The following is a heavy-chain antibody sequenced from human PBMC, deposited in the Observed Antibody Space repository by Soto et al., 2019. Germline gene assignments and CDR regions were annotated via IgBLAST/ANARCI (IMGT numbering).Heavy chain of an antibody. CDR3: AIESSITMVRGVDY. CDR2: INHSGST. Sequence: SETLSLTCAVYGGSFSGYYRSWIRQPPGKGLEWIGEINHSGSTNYNPSLKSRVTISVDTSKNQFSLKLSSVTAADTAVYYCAIESSITMVRGVDYWGQGTLVTVSS. CDR1: GGSFSGYY. J-gene: IGHJ4*02. V-gene: IGHV4-34*01. D-gene: IGHD3-10*01.